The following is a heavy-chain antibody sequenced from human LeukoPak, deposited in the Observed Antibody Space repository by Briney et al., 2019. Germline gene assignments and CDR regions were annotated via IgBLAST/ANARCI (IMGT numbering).Heavy chain of an antibody. J-gene: IGHJ4*02. Sequence: GGSLRLSCAASGFTFSNYGMHWVRQAPGQWLEWVAFIRYDGTSKYYADSVKDRFTIARDNSKNTLYLQMNSLRTEDTAVYYCAKDRGYSGYETFDYWGQGTLVTVSS. CDR2: IRYDGTSK. CDR1: GFTFSNYG. CDR3: AKDRGYSGYETFDY. D-gene: IGHD5-12*01. V-gene: IGHV3-30*02.